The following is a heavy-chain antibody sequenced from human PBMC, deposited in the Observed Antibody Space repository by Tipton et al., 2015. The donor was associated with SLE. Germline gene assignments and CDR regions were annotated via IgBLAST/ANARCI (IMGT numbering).Heavy chain of an antibody. D-gene: IGHD5-12*01. CDR2: IYYSGST. V-gene: IGHV4-59*08. CDR1: GGSISSYY. J-gene: IGHJ4*02. CDR3: AGTDETGGSPIVATTRVDY. Sequence: TLSLTCTVSGGSISSYYWSWIRQPPGKGLEWIGYIYYSGSTNYNPSLKSRVTISVDTSKNQCSLKLSSVTAADTAVYYCAGTDETGGSPIVATTRVDYWGQGALVTVSS.